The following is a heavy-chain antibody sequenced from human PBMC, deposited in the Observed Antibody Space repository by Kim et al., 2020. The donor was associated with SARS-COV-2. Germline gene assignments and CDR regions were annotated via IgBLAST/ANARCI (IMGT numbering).Heavy chain of an antibody. CDR3: ARGIHSLITIFEKYYGMDV. V-gene: IGHV3-21*01. D-gene: IGHD3-3*01. CDR1: GFTFSSYS. Sequence: GGSLRLSCAASGFTFSSYSMNWVRQAPGKGLEWVSSISSSSSYIYYADSVKGRFTISRDNAKNSLYLQMNSLRAEDTAVYYCARGIHSLITIFEKYYGMDVWGQGTTVTVSS. CDR2: ISSSSSYI. J-gene: IGHJ6*02.